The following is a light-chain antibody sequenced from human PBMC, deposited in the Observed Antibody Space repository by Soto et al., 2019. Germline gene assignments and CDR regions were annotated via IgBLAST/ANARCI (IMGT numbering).Light chain of an antibody. CDR3: QVWDTGSDHLV. CDR1: NIGSKS. J-gene: IGLJ2*01. V-gene: IGLV3-21*04. Sequence: SYELTQPPSVAVAPGETASITCGGNNIGSKSVHWYQQKPGQAPVLVIYYDNDRPSGIPERFSGSNSGNTATLTISRVEAGDEAAYYCQVWDTGSDHLVFGGGTKVTVL. CDR2: YDN.